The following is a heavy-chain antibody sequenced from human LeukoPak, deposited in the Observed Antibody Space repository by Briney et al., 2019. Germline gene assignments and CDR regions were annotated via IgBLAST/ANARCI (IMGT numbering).Heavy chain of an antibody. V-gene: IGHV4-34*01. CDR2: INHSGGT. Sequence: SETLSLTCAVYGGSFSGYYWSWIRQPPGKGLEWIGEINHSGGTNYNPSLKSRVTISVDTSKNQFSLKLSSVTAADTAVYYCARGGLYDFWSGYSVYNWFDPWGQGTLVTVSS. CDR1: GGSFSGYY. J-gene: IGHJ5*02. D-gene: IGHD3-3*01. CDR3: ARGGLYDFWSGYSVYNWFDP.